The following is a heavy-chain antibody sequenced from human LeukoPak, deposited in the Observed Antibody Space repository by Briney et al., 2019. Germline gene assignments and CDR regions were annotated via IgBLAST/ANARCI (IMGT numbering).Heavy chain of an antibody. CDR2: ISSSGTNM. D-gene: IGHD1-26*01. V-gene: IGHV3-21*01. J-gene: IGHJ4*02. Sequence: GGSLRLSCEASGFIFNGYTMNWVRQAPGKGLEWVSSISSSGTNMYYADSVKGRFTISRDNAKNSLYLQMNSLSAEDTAVYYCARGGSYWMPFDYWGQGTLVTVSS. CDR1: GFIFNGYT. CDR3: ARGGSYWMPFDY.